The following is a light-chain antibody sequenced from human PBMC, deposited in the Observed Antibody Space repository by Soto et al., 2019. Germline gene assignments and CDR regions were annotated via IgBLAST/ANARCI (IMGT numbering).Light chain of an antibody. V-gene: IGKV3-20*01. J-gene: IGKJ1*01. CDR3: QQYGSSGT. CDR2: GAS. CDR1: QSVSTN. Sequence: EIGMTQSPVTLSVSPWERATLSCRASQSVSTNLAWYQQRPGQAPRLLIYGASNRATGIPDRFSGSGSGTDFTLTISRLEPEDFAVYYCQQYGSSGTFGQGTTV.